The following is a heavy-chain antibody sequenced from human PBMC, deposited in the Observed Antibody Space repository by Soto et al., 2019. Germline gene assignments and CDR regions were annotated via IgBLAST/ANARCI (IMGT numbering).Heavy chain of an antibody. Sequence: GGSLRLSCEASGFTLSDHYMDWVRQAPGKGLEWVGRTRNKANSYTTEYAASVKGRFTISRDDSKNSLYLQINDLKTEDTALYYCVRMPSGSYYQDSWGQGTLVTVSS. D-gene: IGHD3-22*01. CDR3: VRMPSGSYYQDS. J-gene: IGHJ4*02. CDR2: TRNKANSYTT. V-gene: IGHV3-72*01. CDR1: GFTLSDHY.